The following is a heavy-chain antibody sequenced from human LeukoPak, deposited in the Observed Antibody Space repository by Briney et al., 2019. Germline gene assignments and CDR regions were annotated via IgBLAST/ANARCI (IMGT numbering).Heavy chain of an antibody. Sequence: ASVKVSCKASGYTFTGYYMHWVRQAPGQWLEWMGWINPNSGGTNYAQEFQGRVTMTRDTSISTAYMELSRLRSDDTAVYYCARDGQEQLWFPLDYWGQGTLVTVSS. J-gene: IGHJ4*02. V-gene: IGHV1-2*02. D-gene: IGHD5-18*01. CDR3: ARDGQEQLWFPLDY. CDR1: GYTFTGYY. CDR2: INPNSGGT.